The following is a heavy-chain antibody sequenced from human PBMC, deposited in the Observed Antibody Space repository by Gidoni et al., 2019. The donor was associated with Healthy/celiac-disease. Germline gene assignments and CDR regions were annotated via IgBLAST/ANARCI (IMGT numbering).Heavy chain of an antibody. CDR3: ARDRRLRLGELSSSYYYGMDV. V-gene: IGHV3-48*04. CDR1: AFTFSSYS. D-gene: IGHD3-16*02. J-gene: IGHJ6*02. Sequence: EVQLVESGGGLVQPGGSLRLSCAASAFTFSSYSMNWVRQTPGKGLARVSYISSSSSTIYYADSVKGRFTISRDNAKNSLYLQMNSLRAEDTAVYYCARDRRLRLGELSSSYYYGMDVWGQGTTVTVSS. CDR2: ISSSSSTI.